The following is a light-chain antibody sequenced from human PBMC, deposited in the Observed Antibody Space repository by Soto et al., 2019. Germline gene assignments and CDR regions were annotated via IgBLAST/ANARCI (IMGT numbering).Light chain of an antibody. Sequence: QSVLTQPPSASGTPGQRVTISCSGSRPSIGSNHVYWYQQLPGMAPKLLIYTNNQRPSGVPDRFSASKSGTSASLAISGLRSEDEADYYCAACHDSLSGVLFGGGTKLTVL. CDR3: AACHDSLSGVL. V-gene: IGLV1-47*02. CDR1: RPSIGSNH. J-gene: IGLJ2*01. CDR2: TNN.